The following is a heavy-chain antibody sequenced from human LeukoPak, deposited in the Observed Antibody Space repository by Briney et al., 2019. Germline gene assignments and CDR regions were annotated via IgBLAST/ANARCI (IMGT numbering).Heavy chain of an antibody. CDR2: IYYSGST. CDR3: ARAPRDRGYCGATSCFEYMDV. V-gene: IGHV4-59*01. J-gene: IGHJ6*03. D-gene: IGHD2-2*01. CDR1: GGSISSYY. Sequence: SETLSLTCTVSGGSISSYYWSWIRQPPGKGLEWIGYIYYSGSTNYNPSLKSRVTISVDTSKNQFSLKLSSVTAADTAVYYCARAPRDRGYCGATSCFEYMDVWGRGTTVTISS.